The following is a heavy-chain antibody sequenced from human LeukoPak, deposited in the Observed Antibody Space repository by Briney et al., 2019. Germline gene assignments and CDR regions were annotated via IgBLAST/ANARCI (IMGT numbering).Heavy chain of an antibody. J-gene: IGHJ3*02. D-gene: IGHD4-17*01. CDR3: ARERVNTEGDAYDI. V-gene: IGHV3-48*03. CDR2: IDSSGSSI. CDR1: GFTFRSYE. Sequence: GGSLRLSCAASGFTFRSYEMNWIRQAPVKGLGWVSYIDSSGSSIYYADSVKGRFTISRDNAKNSLYLQMNSLRAEDTAVYYCARERVNTEGDAYDIWGQGTMVTVSS.